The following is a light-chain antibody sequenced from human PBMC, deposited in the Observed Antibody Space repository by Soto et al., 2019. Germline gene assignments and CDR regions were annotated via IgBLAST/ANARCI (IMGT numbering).Light chain of an antibody. V-gene: IGKV3-20*01. CDR1: QSVSSSY. J-gene: IGKJ2*01. CDR2: GAS. CDR3: QQFGNSPYT. Sequence: EIVLTQSPGTLSLSPGERATLSCRASQSVSSSYLAWYQQKPGQAPRLLIYGASSRVTGIPDRFSGSGSGTDFTLTISSLEPEDFAVYDCQQFGNSPYTFGQGTRLEIK.